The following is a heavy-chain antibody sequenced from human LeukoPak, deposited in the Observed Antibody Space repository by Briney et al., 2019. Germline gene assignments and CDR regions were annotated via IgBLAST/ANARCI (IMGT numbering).Heavy chain of an antibody. CDR3: AREVGGYFWNDY. D-gene: IGHD3-22*01. Sequence: PSETLSLTCTVSGGSISSSSYNWGWIRQPPGKGLEWGVSIYYSGSTYSNPSLKSLATTSVNTTKNQFSLKISPVTAADTAVYYSAREVGGYFWNDYWGQGTLVTVSS. CDR1: GGSISSSSYN. CDR2: IYYSGST. J-gene: IGHJ4*02. V-gene: IGHV4-39*07.